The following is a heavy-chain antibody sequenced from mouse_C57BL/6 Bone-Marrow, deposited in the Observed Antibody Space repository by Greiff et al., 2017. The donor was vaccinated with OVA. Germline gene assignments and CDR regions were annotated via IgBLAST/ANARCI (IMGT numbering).Heavy chain of an antibody. CDR2: IHPNSGST. Sequence: QVQLQQPGAELVKPGASVKLSCKASGYTFTSYWMHWVKQRPGQGLEWIGMIHPNSGSTNYNEKFKSKATLTVDKSSSTAYMQLSSLTSEGSAVYYCASYYYGSSYGYWGQGTTLTVSS. CDR3: ASYYYGSSYGY. J-gene: IGHJ2*01. V-gene: IGHV1-64*01. D-gene: IGHD1-1*01. CDR1: GYTFTSYW.